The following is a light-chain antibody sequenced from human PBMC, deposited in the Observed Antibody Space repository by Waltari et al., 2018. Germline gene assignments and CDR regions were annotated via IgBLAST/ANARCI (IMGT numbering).Light chain of an antibody. CDR3: SSYAGSENVV. CDR1: SNNVGGYNY. J-gene: IGLJ3*02. V-gene: IGLV2-8*01. CDR2: EVY. Sequence: QSALTQPPSASGSLRQSVTISCTGTSNNVGGYNYVSWYQQHPGKAPRLMSYEVYNRPSGVPDRFSGSKSGNTASLTVSGLQADDEADYYCSSYAGSENVVFGGGTKLTVL.